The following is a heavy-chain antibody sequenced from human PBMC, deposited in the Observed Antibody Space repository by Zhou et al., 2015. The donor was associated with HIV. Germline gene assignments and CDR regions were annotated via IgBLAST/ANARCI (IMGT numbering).Heavy chain of an antibody. Sequence: QVQLVQSGAEVKKPGSSVKVSCKASGGTFSSYAISWVRQAPGQGLEWMGGIIPIFGTANYAQKFQGRVTITADESTSTAYMELSSLRSEDTAVYYCAKGVVVVVAATVYYYGMDVWGQGTTVTVSS. V-gene: IGHV1-69*01. CDR2: IIPIFGTA. CDR1: GGTFSSYA. J-gene: IGHJ6*02. D-gene: IGHD2-15*01. CDR3: AKGVVVVVAATVYYYGMDV.